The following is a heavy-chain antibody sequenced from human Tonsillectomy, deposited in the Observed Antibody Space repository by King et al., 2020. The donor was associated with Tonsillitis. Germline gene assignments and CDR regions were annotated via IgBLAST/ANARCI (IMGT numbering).Heavy chain of an antibody. CDR1: GYTFTSYD. D-gene: IGHD4-17*01. J-gene: IGHJ6*03. CDR3: ARARTVTTTYYYYYMDA. CDR2: MNPNSGNT. V-gene: IGHV1-8*01. Sequence: QLVQSGAEVKKPGASVKVSCKASGYTFTSYDINWVRQATGQGLEWMGWMNPNSGNTCYAQKFQGRVTMTRNTSISTAYMELSSLRSEDTAVYYCARARTVTTTYYYYYMDACGKGTTVTVSS.